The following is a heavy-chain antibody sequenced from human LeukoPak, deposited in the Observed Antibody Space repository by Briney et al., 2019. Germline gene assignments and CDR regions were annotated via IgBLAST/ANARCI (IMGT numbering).Heavy chain of an antibody. CDR1: GFTFSSNA. V-gene: IGHV3-23*01. CDR2: ISGSGGST. D-gene: IGHD3-3*01. Sequence: GGSLRLSCAASGFTFSSNAMSWVRQAPGKGLEWVSAISGSGGSTYYADSVKGRFTISRDNSKNTLYLQMNSLRAEDTAVYYCAKGGYYDFWSGYNYYYYGMDVWGQGTTVTVSS. J-gene: IGHJ6*02. CDR3: AKGGYYDFWSGYNYYYYGMDV.